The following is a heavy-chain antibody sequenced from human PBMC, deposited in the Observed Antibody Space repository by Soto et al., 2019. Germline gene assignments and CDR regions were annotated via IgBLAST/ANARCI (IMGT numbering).Heavy chain of an antibody. CDR1: GGTFSSYA. Sequence: SVKVSCKASGGTFSSYAISWVRQAPGQGLEWMGGIIPIFGTANYAQKFQGRVTITADESTSTAYMGLSSLRSEDTAVYYCASFGMDTAMVTYYYYGMDVWGQGTTVTVSS. J-gene: IGHJ6*02. CDR2: IIPIFGTA. CDR3: ASFGMDTAMVTYYYYGMDV. D-gene: IGHD5-18*01. V-gene: IGHV1-69*13.